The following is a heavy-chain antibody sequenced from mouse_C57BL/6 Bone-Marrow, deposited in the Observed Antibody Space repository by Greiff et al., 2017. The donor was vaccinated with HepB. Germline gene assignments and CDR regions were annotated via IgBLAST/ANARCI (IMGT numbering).Heavy chain of an antibody. Sequence: VQLQQSGPELVKPGASVKISCKASGYSFTGYYMNWVKQSPEKSLEWIGEINPSTGGTTYNQKFKAKATLTVDKSSSTAYMQLKSLTSEDSAVYYCATIYYDYDYWGQGTTLTVSS. V-gene: IGHV1-42*01. D-gene: IGHD2-4*01. CDR1: GYSFTGYY. CDR2: INPSTGGT. CDR3: ATIYYDYDY. J-gene: IGHJ2*01.